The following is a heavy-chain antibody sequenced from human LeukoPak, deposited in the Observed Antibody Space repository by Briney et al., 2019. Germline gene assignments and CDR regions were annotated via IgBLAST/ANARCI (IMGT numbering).Heavy chain of an antibody. D-gene: IGHD3-10*02. J-gene: IGHJ6*04. CDR2: ITWNSDNI. V-gene: IGHV3-9*01. CDR1: GFTFDDYA. Sequence: GGSLRLSCAASGFTFDDYAMHWVRQAPGKGLEWVSGITWNSDNIEYADSVKGRFTISRDNAKNSLYLQMNSLRAEDTAVYYCAELGITMIGGVWGKGTTVTISS. CDR3: AELGITMIGGV.